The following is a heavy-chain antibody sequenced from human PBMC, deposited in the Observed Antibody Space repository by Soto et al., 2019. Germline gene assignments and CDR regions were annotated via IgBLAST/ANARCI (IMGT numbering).Heavy chain of an antibody. CDR2: ISYDGSNK. CDR3: AKDRPVLRFLEWLLGYYFDY. J-gene: IGHJ4*02. Sequence: PGGSLRLSCAASGFTFSSYGMHWVRQAPGKGLEWVAVISYDGSNKYYADSVKGRFTISRDNSKNTLYLQMNSLRAEDTAVYYCAKDRPVLRFLEWLLGYYFDYWGQGTLVTVSS. D-gene: IGHD3-3*01. CDR1: GFTFSSYG. V-gene: IGHV3-30*18.